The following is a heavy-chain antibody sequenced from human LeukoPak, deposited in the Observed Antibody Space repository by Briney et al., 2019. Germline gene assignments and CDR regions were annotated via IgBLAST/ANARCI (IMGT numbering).Heavy chain of an antibody. Sequence: SETLSLTCAVYGGSFSGYYWSWIRQPPGKGLEWIGEINHSGSTNYNPSLKSRVTISVDTSKNQFSLKLSSVTAADTAVYYCARGAIAARPHNWFDPWGQGTLVTVSS. V-gene: IGHV4-34*01. CDR1: GGSFSGYY. CDR3: ARGAIAARPHNWFDP. CDR2: INHSGST. D-gene: IGHD6-6*01. J-gene: IGHJ5*02.